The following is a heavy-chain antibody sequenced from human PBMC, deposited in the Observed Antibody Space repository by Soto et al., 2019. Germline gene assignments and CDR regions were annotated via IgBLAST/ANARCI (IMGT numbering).Heavy chain of an antibody. CDR2: IASDGAYE. CDR3: AKDRSDTWTWDY. CDR1: GFTFSNNV. V-gene: IGHV3-30*18. J-gene: IGHJ4*02. Sequence: QVQLVESGGGVVQPGTSLRLSCVASGFTFSNNVMHWVRQAPDKGLEWVTFIASDGAYESYADSVKGRFTISRDNSTNTVYLQMNSLRAEDTAVYYCAKDRSDTWTWDYWGQGTLVTVSS. D-gene: IGHD1-1*01.